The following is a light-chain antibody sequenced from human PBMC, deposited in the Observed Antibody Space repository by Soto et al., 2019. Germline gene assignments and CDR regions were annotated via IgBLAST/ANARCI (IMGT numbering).Light chain of an antibody. CDR1: QSVGSRF. V-gene: IGKV3D-15*01. CDR2: QTS. J-gene: IGKJ1*01. CDR3: QQYNNWPFS. Sequence: EVALTQSPCTLSLSPGERATLSCRASQSVGSRFLAWYQQKPGQAPRLLIYQTSLRAAGIPARFSGTGSETDFTLTISGLQSEDSAIYFCQQYNNWPFSFGQGTKVDIK.